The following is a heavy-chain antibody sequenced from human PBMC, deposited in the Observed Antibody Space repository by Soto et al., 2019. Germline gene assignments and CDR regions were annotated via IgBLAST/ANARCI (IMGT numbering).Heavy chain of an antibody. V-gene: IGHV3-23*01. CDR3: AKGLKWELPLEY. J-gene: IGHJ4*02. CDR1: GFSFSSYA. D-gene: IGHD1-26*01. Sequence: EVQLLESGGGLVQPGGSLRLSCAASGFSFSSYAMSWVCQAPGKGLEWVSAISISGGSTYYAVSVKGRFTISRDNSKNTLFRQMNSLRDEDTAVYYCAKGLKWELPLEYWGQGTLVTVSS. CDR2: ISISGGST.